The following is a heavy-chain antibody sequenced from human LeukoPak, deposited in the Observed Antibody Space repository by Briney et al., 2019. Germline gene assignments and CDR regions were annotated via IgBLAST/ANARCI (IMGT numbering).Heavy chain of an antibody. CDR2: VNNAGSST. J-gene: IGHJ4*02. V-gene: IGHV3-74*03. D-gene: IGHD5/OR15-5a*01. CDR1: GFIFSNYW. CDR3: AKGGLRVTDY. Sequence: GGSLRLSCAASGFIFSNYWMHWVRQAPGKGLVWVSRVNNAGSSTTYADSVKGRFTISRDNAKNTLYLQMNSLRAEDTAVYYCAKGGLRVTDYWGQGTLVTVSS.